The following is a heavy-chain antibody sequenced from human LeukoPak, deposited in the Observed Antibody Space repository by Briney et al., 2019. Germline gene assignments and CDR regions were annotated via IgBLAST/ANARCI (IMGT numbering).Heavy chain of an antibody. CDR1: GVSISSGSYY. CDR2: IYTSGST. J-gene: IGHJ4*02. CDR3: ARDEWELPYRGGPFVY. Sequence: SETLSLTCTVSGVSISSGSYYWRWIRQPAGKGLEWIGRIYTSGSTNYHPSLKSRVTISVDTSKNQFSLKLSSVTAADTAVYYCARDEWELPYRGGPFVYWGQGTLVTVSS. D-gene: IGHD1-26*01. V-gene: IGHV4-61*02.